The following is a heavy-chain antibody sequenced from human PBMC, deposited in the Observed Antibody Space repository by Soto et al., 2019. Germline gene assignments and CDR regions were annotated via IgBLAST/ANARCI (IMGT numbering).Heavy chain of an antibody. CDR2: INHSGST. Sequence: LSLTCAVYGGSFSGYYWSWIRQPPGKGLEWIGEINHSGSTNYNPSLKSRVTISVDTSKNQFSLNLNSVTAADTAVYYCASSRKGGWTCDHWGQGTLVTVSS. V-gene: IGHV4-34*01. J-gene: IGHJ4*02. CDR1: GGSFSGYY. D-gene: IGHD6-19*01. CDR3: ASSRKGGWTCDH.